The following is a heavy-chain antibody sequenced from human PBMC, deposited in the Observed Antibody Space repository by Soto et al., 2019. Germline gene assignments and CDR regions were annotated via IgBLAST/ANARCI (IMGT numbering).Heavy chain of an antibody. CDR1: GFSFSNYN. CDR3: VFDY. Sequence: GGSLRLSCAASGFSFSNYNMNWVRQAPGKGLEWVSHITDGLTKHYADFVQGRFTISRDNAKNSLYLEMTDLRDEDTAVYYYVFDYWGQGTLVTVSS. J-gene: IGHJ4*02. V-gene: IGHV3-48*02. CDR2: ITDGLTK.